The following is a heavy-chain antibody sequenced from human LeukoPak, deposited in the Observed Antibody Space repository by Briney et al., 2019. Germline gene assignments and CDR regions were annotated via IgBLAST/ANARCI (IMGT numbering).Heavy chain of an antibody. CDR1: GYTFTNYG. CDR2: ISAYTGKT. CDR3: ARTIRGFDP. V-gene: IGHV1-18*01. Sequence: ASVKVPCKASGYTFTNYGITWVRQASGQGIEWMGWISAYTGKTNSAQKLQGRVTMTTDTSTSTAYMELRSLRSDDTAVYYCARTIRGFDPWGQGTLVTVSS. D-gene: IGHD3-3*02. J-gene: IGHJ5*02.